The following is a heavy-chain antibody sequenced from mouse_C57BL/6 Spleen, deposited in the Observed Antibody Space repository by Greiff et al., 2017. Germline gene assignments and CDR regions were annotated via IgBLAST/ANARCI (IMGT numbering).Heavy chain of an antibody. CDR1: GYTFTSYW. D-gene: IGHD2-3*01. V-gene: IGHV1-52*01. CDR3: ARGDDGYYDY. Sequence: QVQLKQPGAELVRPGSSVKLSCKASGYTFTSYWMHWVKQRPIQGLEWIGNIDPSDSETHYNQKFKDKATLTVDKSSSTAYMQLSSLTSEDSAVYYCARGDDGYYDYWGQGTTRTVSS. J-gene: IGHJ2*01. CDR2: IDPSDSET.